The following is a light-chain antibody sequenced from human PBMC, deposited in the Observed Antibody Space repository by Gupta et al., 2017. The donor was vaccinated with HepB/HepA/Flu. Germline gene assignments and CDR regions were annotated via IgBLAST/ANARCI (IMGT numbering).Light chain of an antibody. V-gene: IGLV1-51*02. CDR1: SSNFENKY. J-gene: IGLJ3*02. CDR3: QTWDSV. CDR2: END. Sequence: QSVLTQPPSVSAAPGQKVTISCSGSSSNFENKYVSWYQQLPGTAPKLLIYENDKRPSGIPDRFSGSNSGTSXTXGITGLXTGDEADYYCQTWDSVFGGGTKLTVL.